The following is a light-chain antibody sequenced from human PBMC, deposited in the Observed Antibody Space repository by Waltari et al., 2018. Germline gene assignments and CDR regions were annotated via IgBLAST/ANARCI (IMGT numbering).Light chain of an antibody. J-gene: IGKJ2*01. CDR1: QSVGTY. CDR2: DAS. CDR3: QQRSSWTPHT. V-gene: IGKV3-11*01. Sequence: EIVLTQSPATLSLSPGETATLSCRASQSVGTYLAWHQQKPGQAPRLLIYDASNRATGIPDRFRGSGSGTDFTLTISSLEPEDFALYYCQQRSSWTPHTFGQGARLEIK.